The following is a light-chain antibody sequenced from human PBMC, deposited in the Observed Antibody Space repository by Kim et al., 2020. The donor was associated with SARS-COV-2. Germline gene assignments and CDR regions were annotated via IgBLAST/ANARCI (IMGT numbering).Light chain of an antibody. CDR3: QQYGVEPPYT. V-gene: IGKV3-20*01. J-gene: IGKJ2*01. CDR1: KTSCFNC. Sequence: SPGEGATLSCRARKTSCFNCLAWYQQKPGQPPGLLICSASSRANGIPKRFSGSGTWTDFTLTISRLEPEDFAVYYCQQYGVEPPYTFGQGTKLEI. CDR2: SAS.